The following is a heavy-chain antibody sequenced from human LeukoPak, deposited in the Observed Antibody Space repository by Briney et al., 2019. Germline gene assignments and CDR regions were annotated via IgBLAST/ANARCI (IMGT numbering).Heavy chain of an antibody. J-gene: IGHJ6*03. D-gene: IGHD1-7*01. CDR3: ARNRFPITGTTNNYYYMDV. Sequence: GGSLRLPCAASGFIFSSYSMNWVRQAPGKGLEWLSYISSSSTTIYYADSVKGRFTISRDNAKNSLYLQMNSLKAEDTAVYYCARNRFPITGTTNNYYYMDVWGKGTPVTVSS. CDR1: GFIFSSYS. CDR2: ISSSSTTI. V-gene: IGHV3-48*04.